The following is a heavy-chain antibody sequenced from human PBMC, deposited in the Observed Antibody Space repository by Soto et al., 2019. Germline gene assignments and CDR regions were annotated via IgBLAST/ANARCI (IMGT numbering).Heavy chain of an antibody. D-gene: IGHD3-10*01. Sequence: PSETLSLTCAVSGGSISRSYWWSWVRQPPGKGLEWIGEIYHTGTTNYNPSLNSRATISLDKSKNQFSLKLSSLTTADTAVYYCAARGDGNPRLDSWGQGTLVTVSS. CDR2: IYHTGTT. CDR1: GGSISRSYW. CDR3: AARGDGNPRLDS. V-gene: IGHV4-4*02. J-gene: IGHJ5*01.